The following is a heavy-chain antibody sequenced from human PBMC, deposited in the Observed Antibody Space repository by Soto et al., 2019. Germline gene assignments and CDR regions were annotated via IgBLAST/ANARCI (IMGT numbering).Heavy chain of an antibody. Sequence: EVRLVESGGGLVQPGGSLRLSCAASGFTFSSYRMHWVRQAPGKGLVWVSRINDDGITTSDADSVKGRFTISRDNAKNILYLQMNSLRVEDTAVYYCARDGTSRYDYWGQGTLVIVSS. V-gene: IGHV3-74*01. CDR2: INDDGITT. J-gene: IGHJ4*02. CDR1: GFTFSSYR. CDR3: ARDGTSRYDY. D-gene: IGHD2-2*01.